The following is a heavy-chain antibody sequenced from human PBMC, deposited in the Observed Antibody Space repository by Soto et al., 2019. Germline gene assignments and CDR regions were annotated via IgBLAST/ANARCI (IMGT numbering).Heavy chain of an antibody. J-gene: IGHJ4*02. CDR2: MYYSGIT. V-gene: IGHV4-61*01. CDR1: GAPVSSETHF. D-gene: IGHD1-26*01. CDR3: AREDMSGTYYFDY. Sequence: QVQLQESGPGLVKPSETLSLTRTVSGAPVSSETHFWTWIRQPPGKGLEWIGYMYYSGITNSNPALKSRVTLSVDRSRNQFSLSLNSVTAADTAVYYCAREDMSGTYYFDYWGPGMQVTVSS.